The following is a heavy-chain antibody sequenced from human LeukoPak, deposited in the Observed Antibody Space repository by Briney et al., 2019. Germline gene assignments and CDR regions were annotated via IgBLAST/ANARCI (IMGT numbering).Heavy chain of an antibody. CDR1: GYDFTSYA. D-gene: IGHD2-2*01. V-gene: IGHV1-3*01. Sequence: GASVKVSCKASGYDFTSYAMHWVRQAPGQRLEWMGWINAGNGNTKYSQKFQDRVTVTRDTSTSTAYMELSSLRSEDTAVYYCARDGIVVVPAAMRWFDPWGQGTLVTVSS. CDR3: ARDGIVVVPAAMRWFDP. J-gene: IGHJ5*02. CDR2: INAGNGNT.